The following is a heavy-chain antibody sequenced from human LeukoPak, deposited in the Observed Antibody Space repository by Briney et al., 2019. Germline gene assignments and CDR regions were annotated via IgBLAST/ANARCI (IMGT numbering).Heavy chain of an antibody. CDR1: GFTFSSYS. V-gene: IGHV3-21*05. J-gene: IGHJ4*02. Sequence: KSGGSLRLSCAASGFTFSSYSMNWVRQAPGKGLEWVSYISSDSSHIYYADSVKGRFTISRDNAKNSLYLQMYSLRVEDTAVYYCAGYCSTTSCRDVDYWGQGTLVTVSS. CDR3: AGYCSTTSCRDVDY. CDR2: ISSDSSHI. D-gene: IGHD2-2*01.